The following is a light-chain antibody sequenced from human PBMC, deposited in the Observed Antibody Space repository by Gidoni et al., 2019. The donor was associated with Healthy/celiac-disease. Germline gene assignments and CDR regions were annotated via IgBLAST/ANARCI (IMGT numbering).Light chain of an antibody. V-gene: IGLV4-69*01. CDR1: SGHNSYA. Sequence: QPVLTQSPSAAASLGAPVKLTCTLSSGHNSYASAWHQQQSEKGPWYLMKLNSDGSHSKRDGLPDRFSGSSSGAERYLTISSLQSEDEADYYCQTWGTGIHVVFGGGTKLTVL. CDR2: LNSDGSH. J-gene: IGLJ2*01. CDR3: QTWGTGIHVV.